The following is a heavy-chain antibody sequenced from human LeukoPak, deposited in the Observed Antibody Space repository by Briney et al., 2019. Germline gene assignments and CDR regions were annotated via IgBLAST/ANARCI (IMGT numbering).Heavy chain of an antibody. CDR1: GYTFTGYY. D-gene: IGHD3-10*01. CDR3: ARVLWFGELLEPLDY. CDR2: INPNSGGT. Sequence: ASVKVSCKASGYTFTGYYMHWVRQAPGQGLEWMGWINPNSGGTNYAQKFQGRVTMTRDTSISTAYMELRSLRSDDTAVYYCARVLWFGELLEPLDYWGQGTLVTVSS. J-gene: IGHJ4*02. V-gene: IGHV1-2*02.